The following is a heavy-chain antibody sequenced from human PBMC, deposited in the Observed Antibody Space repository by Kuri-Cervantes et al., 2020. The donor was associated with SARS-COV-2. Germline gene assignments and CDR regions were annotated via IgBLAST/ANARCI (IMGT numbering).Heavy chain of an antibody. V-gene: IGHV1-2*02. J-gene: IGHJ6*03. Sequence: ASVKVSCKASGYTFTGYYMHWVRQAPGQGLEWMGWINPNSGGTNYAQKLQGRVTMTTDTSTSTAYMELRSLRSDDTAAYYCARSPLTRRYSSGWTERYYYYYYMDVWGKGTTVTVSS. D-gene: IGHD6-19*01. CDR3: ARSPLTRRYSSGWTERYYYYYYMDV. CDR1: GYTFTGYY. CDR2: INPNSGGT.